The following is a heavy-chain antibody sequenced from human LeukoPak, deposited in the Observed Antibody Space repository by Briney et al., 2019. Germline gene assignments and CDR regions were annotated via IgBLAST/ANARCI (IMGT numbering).Heavy chain of an antibody. CDR2: IYSGGST. V-gene: IGHV3-53*01. J-gene: IGHJ5*02. Sequence: PGGSLRLSCAASGFTVSSNYMSWVRQAPGKGLEWVSVIYSGGSTYYADSVKGRFTISRDNSKNTVYLQMSSLRAEDTAVYYCARATGSKNWFDPWGQGTLVTVSS. D-gene: IGHD1-14*01. CDR1: GFTVSSNY. CDR3: ARATGSKNWFDP.